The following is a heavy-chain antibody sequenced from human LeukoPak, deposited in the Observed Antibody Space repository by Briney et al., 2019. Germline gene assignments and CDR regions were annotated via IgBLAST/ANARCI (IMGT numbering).Heavy chain of an antibody. V-gene: IGHV3-21*04. Sequence: PGGSLRLSCAASGFTFSSYAMSWVRQAPGKGLEWVSAISSSGSTIYYADSVKGRFTISRDNAKNSLYLQMNSLRAEDTAVYYCARGHFSMVRGVIRNWFDPWGQGTLVTVSS. CDR1: GFTFSSYA. D-gene: IGHD3-10*01. CDR3: ARGHFSMVRGVIRNWFDP. J-gene: IGHJ5*02. CDR2: ISSSGSTI.